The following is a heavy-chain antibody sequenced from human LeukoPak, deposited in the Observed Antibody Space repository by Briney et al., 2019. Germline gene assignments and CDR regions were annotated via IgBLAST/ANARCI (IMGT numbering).Heavy chain of an antibody. CDR3: ARGPNYYDSSGLAFDI. D-gene: IGHD3-22*01. CDR1: GYTFTGYY. Sequence: ASVKVSCKASGYTFTGYYMHWVRQAPGQGFEWMGRINPNSGGTNYAQKFQGRVTMTRDTSISTAYMELSRLRSDDTAVYYCARGPNYYDSSGLAFDIWGQGTMVTVSS. V-gene: IGHV1-2*06. CDR2: INPNSGGT. J-gene: IGHJ3*02.